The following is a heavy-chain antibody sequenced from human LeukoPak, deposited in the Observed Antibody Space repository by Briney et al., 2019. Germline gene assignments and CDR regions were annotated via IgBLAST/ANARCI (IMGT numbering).Heavy chain of an antibody. CDR1: GFTFSSYD. J-gene: IGHJ3*02. D-gene: IGHD2-15*01. V-gene: IGHV3-13*01. CDR3: ARGGVVGAFDI. Sequence: PGGSLRLSCAASGFTFSSYDMHWVRQATGKGLEWVSAIGTAGDTYYPGSVKGRFTISRESAKNSLYLQMNSLRAGDTAVYYCARGGVVGAFDIWGQGTMVTVSS. CDR2: IGTAGDT.